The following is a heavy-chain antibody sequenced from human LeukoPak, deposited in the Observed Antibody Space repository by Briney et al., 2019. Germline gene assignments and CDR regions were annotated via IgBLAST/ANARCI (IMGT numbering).Heavy chain of an antibody. CDR1: GFIVSSDY. J-gene: IGHJ4*02. D-gene: IGHD3-16*01. V-gene: IGHV3-53*01. CDR3: AKDTPLCYFDY. CDR2: IYTGGTT. Sequence: GGSLRLSCAVSGFIVSSDYMSWVRQAPGKGLEWVSAIYTGGTTYYADSVKGRFTISRDNAKNSLYLQMNSLRAEDTAVYYCAKDTPLCYFDYWGQGTLVTVSS.